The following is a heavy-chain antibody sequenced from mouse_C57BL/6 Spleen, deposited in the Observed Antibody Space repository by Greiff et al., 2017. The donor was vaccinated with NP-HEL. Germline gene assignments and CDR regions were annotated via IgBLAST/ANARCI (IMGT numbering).Heavy chain of an antibody. D-gene: IGHD2-5*01. CDR3: ARAYYSNYPYSFDY. CDR1: GYSFTGYY. J-gene: IGHJ4*01. CDR2: INPSTGGT. V-gene: IGHV1-42*01. Sequence: EVQLQQSGPELVKPGASVKISCKASGYSFTGYYMNWVKQSPEKNLEWIGEINPSTGGTTYNQKFKAKATLTVDKSSSTAYMQLKSLTSEDSAFYYCARAYYSNYPYSFDYWGQGTSVTVSS.